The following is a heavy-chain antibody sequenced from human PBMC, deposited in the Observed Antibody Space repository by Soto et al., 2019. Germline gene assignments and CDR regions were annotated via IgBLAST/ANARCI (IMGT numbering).Heavy chain of an antibody. CDR3: ALIFGELPPGYYYYYGMDV. CDR1: GYSFTSYW. J-gene: IGHJ6*02. CDR2: IDPSDSYT. D-gene: IGHD3-10*01. V-gene: IGHV5-10-1*01. Sequence: PGESLKISCKGSGYSFTSYWISWVRQMPGKGLEWMGRIDPSDSYTNYSPSFQGHVTISADKSISTAYLQWSSLKASDTAMYYCALIFGELPPGYYYYYGMDVWGQGTTVTVSS.